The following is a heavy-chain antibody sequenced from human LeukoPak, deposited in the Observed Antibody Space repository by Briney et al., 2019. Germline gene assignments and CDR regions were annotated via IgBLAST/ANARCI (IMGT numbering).Heavy chain of an antibody. CDR3: AELQFGVVIPDAFDI. D-gene: IGHD3-3*01. V-gene: IGHV3-74*01. J-gene: IGHJ3*02. CDR2: INTDGSYT. Sequence: PGGSLRLSCAASGFIFSSSWMHWVRQAPGKGLVWASHINTDGSYTNYADSVKGRFTISRDNSKNTLYLQMNSLRAEDTAVYYCAELQFGVVIPDAFDIWGQGTMVTVSS. CDR1: GFIFSSSW.